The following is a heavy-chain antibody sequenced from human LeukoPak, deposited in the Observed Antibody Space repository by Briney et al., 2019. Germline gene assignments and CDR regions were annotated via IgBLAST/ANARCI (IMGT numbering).Heavy chain of an antibody. J-gene: IGHJ6*03. Sequence: SETLSLTCAVYGGSFSGYYWSWIRQPPGKGLEWIGEINHSGSTNYNPSLKSRVTISVDTSKNQFSLKLSSVTAADTAVYYCARDGYCTNGVCYVYYYMDVWGKGTTVTVSS. D-gene: IGHD2-8*01. CDR2: INHSGST. CDR3: ARDGYCTNGVCYVYYYMDV. V-gene: IGHV4-34*01. CDR1: GGSFSGYY.